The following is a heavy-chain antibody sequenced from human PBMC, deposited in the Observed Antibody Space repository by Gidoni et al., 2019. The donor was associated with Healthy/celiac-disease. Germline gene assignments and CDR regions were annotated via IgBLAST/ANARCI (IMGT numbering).Heavy chain of an antibody. CDR2: INHSGST. CDR3: ARAAYDFWSGYYTIDY. V-gene: IGHV4-34*01. CDR1: GGSVGGYY. D-gene: IGHD3-3*01. J-gene: IGHJ4*02. Sequence: QVQLQQWGAGLLKPSETLSLTCAVYGGSVGGYYCSGIRQPPGQGLEWIGEINHSGSTNYNPSLKSRVTISVDTSKTQFSLKLSSVTAADTAVYYCARAAYDFWSGYYTIDYWGQGTLVTVSS.